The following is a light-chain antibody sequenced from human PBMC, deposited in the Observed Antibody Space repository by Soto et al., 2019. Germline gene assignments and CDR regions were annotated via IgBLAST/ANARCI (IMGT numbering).Light chain of an antibody. V-gene: IGKV1-5*03. CDR3: QQYNSYSPL. J-gene: IGKJ1*01. CDR1: QSISSW. CDR2: KAS. Sequence: DIQMTQSPSTLSASVGDRVTITCRASQSISSWLAWYQQKPGKAPKLLIYKASSLESGVPSRFSGSGSGTEFTLTISSLQPDDFAPYYCQQYNSYSPLFGQGTKVEIK.